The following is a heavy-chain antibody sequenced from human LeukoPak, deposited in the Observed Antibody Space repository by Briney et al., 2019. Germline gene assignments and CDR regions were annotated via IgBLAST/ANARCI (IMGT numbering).Heavy chain of an antibody. V-gene: IGHV3-7*01. CDR1: GFTFSSYA. CDR2: IKQDGSEK. CDR3: ARVLYQSYYDFWSGYYDPYYYGMDV. Sequence: PGGSLRLSCAASGFTFSSYAMSWVRQAPGKGLEWVANIKQDGSEKYYVDSVKGRFTISRDNAKNSLYLQMNSLRAEDTAVYYCARVLYQSYYDFWSGYYDPYYYGMDVWGQGTTVTASS. J-gene: IGHJ6*02. D-gene: IGHD3-3*01.